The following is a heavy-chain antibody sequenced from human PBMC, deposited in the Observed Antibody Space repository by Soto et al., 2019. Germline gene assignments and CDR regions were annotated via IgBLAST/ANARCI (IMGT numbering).Heavy chain of an antibody. CDR3: AKDVWNDVPATDCFDL. CDR2: ISYDGFQK. CDR1: GFTFRRHG. V-gene: IGHV3-30*18. D-gene: IGHD1-1*01. Sequence: QVQLMASGGGVVQPGGSLKLSCAASGFTFRRHGMHWVRQAPGKGLQWLTIISYDGFQKFYTESVKGRFTITRDNSKNIVFLQMDSLRDDDTGVYYCAKDVWNDVPATDCFDLWGKGTMVTVSS. J-gene: IGHJ3*01.